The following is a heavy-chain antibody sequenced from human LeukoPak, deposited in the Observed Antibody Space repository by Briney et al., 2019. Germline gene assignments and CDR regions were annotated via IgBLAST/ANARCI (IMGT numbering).Heavy chain of an antibody. CDR2: IYSGGST. Sequence: GGSLRLSCAASGFTVSSNYMSWVRQAPGKGLEWVSVIYSGGSTYYADSVKGRFTISRDNSKNTLYLQMNSLRAEDTAVYYCASSLRYFDWLETWGQGTLVTVSS. V-gene: IGHV3-53*01. CDR3: ASSLRYFDWLET. J-gene: IGHJ5*02. D-gene: IGHD3-9*01. CDR1: GFTVSSNY.